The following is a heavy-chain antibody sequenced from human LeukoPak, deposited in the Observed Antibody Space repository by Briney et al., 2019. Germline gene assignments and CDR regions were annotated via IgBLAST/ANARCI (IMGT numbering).Heavy chain of an antibody. J-gene: IGHJ5*02. D-gene: IGHD3-9*01. CDR1: GYTFTGYY. CDR3: ARNFDMKGFDP. Sequence: ASVKVSCKASGYTFTGYYMNWVRQAPGQGLEWMGWINPDSGFTKYAQKFQGRVTMTRDTSITTVYMDLTRLTSDDTAVYYCARNFDMKGFDPWGQGTLVTVSS. CDR2: INPDSGFT. V-gene: IGHV1-2*02.